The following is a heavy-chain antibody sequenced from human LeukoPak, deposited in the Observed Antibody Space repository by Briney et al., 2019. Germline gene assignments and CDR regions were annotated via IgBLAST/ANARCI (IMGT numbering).Heavy chain of an antibody. CDR3: ARGDRGVNNDAFDI. Sequence: SETLSLTCTVSGGSISSYYWSWIRQPPGKGLEWIGYIYYSGSTNYNPSLKSRVTISVDTSKNQFSLKLSSVTAADTAVYYCARGDRGVNNDAFDIWGQGTMVTVSS. V-gene: IGHV4-59*01. CDR1: GGSISSYY. CDR2: IYYSGST. D-gene: IGHD3-10*01. J-gene: IGHJ3*02.